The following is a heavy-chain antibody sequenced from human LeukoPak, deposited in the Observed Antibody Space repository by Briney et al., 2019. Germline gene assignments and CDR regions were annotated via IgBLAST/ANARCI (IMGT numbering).Heavy chain of an antibody. CDR1: GGSFSGYY. CDR3: ARGGVQLWLRGWYWFDP. V-gene: IGHV4-34*01. D-gene: IGHD5-18*01. J-gene: IGHJ5*02. Sequence: SETLSRTCAVYGGSFSGYYWSWIRQPPGKGLEWIGEINHSGSTNYNPSLKSRVTISVDTPKNQFSLKLSSVTAADTAVYYCARGGVQLWLRGWYWFDPWGQGTLVTVSS. CDR2: INHSGST.